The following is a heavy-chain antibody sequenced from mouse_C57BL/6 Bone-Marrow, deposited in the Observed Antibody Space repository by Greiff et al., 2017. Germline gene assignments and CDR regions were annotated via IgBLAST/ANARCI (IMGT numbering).Heavy chain of an antibody. D-gene: IGHD2-5*01. CDR1: GYTFTSYW. Sequence: VQLQQPGAELVKPGASVKMSCKASGYTFTSYWITWVKQRPGQGLEWIGDIYPGSGSTNYNEKFKSKATLTVDTSSSTAYMQLSSLTSEDSAVYYCARPAYYSNFSMDDWGQGTSVTVSS. J-gene: IGHJ4*01. CDR2: IYPGSGST. V-gene: IGHV1-55*01. CDR3: ARPAYYSNFSMDD.